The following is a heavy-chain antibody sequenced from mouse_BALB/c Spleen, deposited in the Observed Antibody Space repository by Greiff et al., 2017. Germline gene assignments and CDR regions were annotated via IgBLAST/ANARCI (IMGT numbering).Heavy chain of an antibody. J-gene: IGHJ4*01. CDR2: ISYSGST. CDR3: ARYYYGSLYAMDY. D-gene: IGHD1-2*01. CDR1: GYSITSDYA. V-gene: IGHV3-2*02. Sequence: EVQGVESGPGLVKPSQSLSLTCTVTGYSITSDYAWNWIRQFPGNKLEWMGYISYSGSTSYNPSLKSRISITRDTSKNQFFLQLNSVTTEDTATYYCARYYYGSLYAMDYWGQGTSITVSS.